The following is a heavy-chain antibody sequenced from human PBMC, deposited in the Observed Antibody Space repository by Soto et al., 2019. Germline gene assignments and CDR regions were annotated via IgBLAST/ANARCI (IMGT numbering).Heavy chain of an antibody. CDR3: ARDNNGRGSSWPFDY. J-gene: IGHJ4*02. V-gene: IGHV1-18*04. CDR2: ISAYNGNT. CDR1: GYTFTSYG. Sequence: QVQLVQSRAEVKKPGASVKVSCKASGYTFTSYGISWVRQAPGQGLEWMGWISAYNGNTNYAQKLQGRVTMTTDTSTSTAYMELRSLRSDDTAVYYCARDNNGRGSSWPFDYWGQGTLVTVSS. D-gene: IGHD6-13*01.